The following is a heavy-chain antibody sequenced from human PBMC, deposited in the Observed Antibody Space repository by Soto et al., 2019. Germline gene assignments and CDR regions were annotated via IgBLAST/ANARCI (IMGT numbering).Heavy chain of an antibody. D-gene: IGHD3-16*02. Sequence: VHDSCKSSVGTFSSYAIIWVRQAPGQGLEWMGGIIPIFGTANYAQKFQGRVTITADESTSTAYMELSSLRSEDTAVYYCAKGPFGGVIVTKTYYFDYWGQGTLVTVS. J-gene: IGHJ4*02. CDR2: IIPIFGTA. V-gene: IGHV1-69*13. CDR3: AKGPFGGVIVTKTYYFDY. CDR1: VGTFSSYA.